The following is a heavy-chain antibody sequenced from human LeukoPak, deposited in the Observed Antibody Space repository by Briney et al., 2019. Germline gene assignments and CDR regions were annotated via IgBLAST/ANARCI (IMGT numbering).Heavy chain of an antibody. CDR1: GYTFTSYD. J-gene: IGHJ4*02. CDR3: ARDPSGHSSSWHDY. Sequence: GASVKVSCKASGYTFTSYDINWVRRATGQGLEWMGWMNPNSGNTGYAQKFQGRVTMTRNTSISTAYMELSSLRAEDTAVYYCARDPSGHSSSWHDYWGQGTLVTVSS. V-gene: IGHV1-8*01. D-gene: IGHD6-13*01. CDR2: MNPNSGNT.